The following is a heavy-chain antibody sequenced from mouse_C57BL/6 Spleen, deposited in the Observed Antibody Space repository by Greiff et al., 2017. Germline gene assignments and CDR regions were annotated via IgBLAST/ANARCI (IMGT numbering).Heavy chain of an antibody. CDR3: ARSGDGSFMDY. CDR1: GYTFTDYY. J-gene: IGHJ4*01. CDR2: INPNNGGT. Sequence: EVQLQQSGPELVKPGASVKISCKASGYTFTDYYMNWVKQSHGKSLEWIGDINPNNGGTSYNQKFKGKATLTVDKSSSTAYMELRSLTSEDSAVYYCARSGDGSFMDYWGQGTSVTVSS. V-gene: IGHV1-26*01. D-gene: IGHD2-13*01.